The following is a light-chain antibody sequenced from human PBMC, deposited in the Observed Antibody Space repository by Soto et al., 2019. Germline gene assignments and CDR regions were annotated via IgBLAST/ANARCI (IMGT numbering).Light chain of an antibody. CDR2: ATS. V-gene: IGKV3-20*01. Sequence: EIVMTQSPGTLSLSPGQIATLFFITIHSVDSTYLAWYQQKPDQSPRLLIYATSTRAAGIPDRFSGSGSGTDFTLTISRLEPDDVAVYYCQQYDTSPPMYNFGQGTKVDI. J-gene: IGKJ2*01. CDR3: QQYDTSPPMYN. CDR1: HSVDSTY.